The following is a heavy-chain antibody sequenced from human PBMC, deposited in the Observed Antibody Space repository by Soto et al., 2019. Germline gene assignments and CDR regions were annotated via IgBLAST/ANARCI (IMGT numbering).Heavy chain of an antibody. V-gene: IGHV6-1*01. J-gene: IGHJ6*02. Sequence: PSQTLSLTCAISGDSVSSNSAAWNWIRQSPSRGLEWLGRTYYRSKWYNDYAVSVKSRITINPDTSKNQFSLQLNSVTPEDTAVYYCARGTTGYYGSGSYYKVRTLRGGMDVWGQGTTVTVSS. CDR3: ARGTTGYYGSGSYYKVRTLRGGMDV. D-gene: IGHD3-10*01. CDR2: TYYRSKWYN. CDR1: GDSVSSNSAA.